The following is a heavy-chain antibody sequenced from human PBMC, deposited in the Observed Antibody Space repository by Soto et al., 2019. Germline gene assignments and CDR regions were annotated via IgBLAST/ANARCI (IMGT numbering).Heavy chain of an antibody. J-gene: IGHJ3*02. CDR2: MSHSGGT. CDR1: GGFVSSGTYY. Sequence: QVQLQQWGAGLLKPSETLSLTCAVYGGFVSSGTYYWSWIRQPPGKGLEWIGEMSHSGGTHFNPSLQRRAAISVVASKHQCAPKMSCVTAAATAVYYCAGVVRGTATTVVDAVDIWGPGTMVTVSS. D-gene: IGHD1-1*01. V-gene: IGHV4-34*01. CDR3: AGVVRGTATTVVDAVDI.